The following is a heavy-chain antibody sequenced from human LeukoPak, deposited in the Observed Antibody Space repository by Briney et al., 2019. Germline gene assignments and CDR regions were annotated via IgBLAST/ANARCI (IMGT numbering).Heavy chain of an antibody. CDR3: VRYGRRANDQPFDV. CDR1: GFTFSNYW. J-gene: IGHJ3*01. D-gene: IGHD1-1*01. CDR2: IDEDGSET. V-gene: IGHV3-7*01. Sequence: SGGSLRLSWEVSGFTFSNYWMMWVRQAPGKGREWVASIDEDGSETNYVDSVTGRFTVSRDHAKNSLFLQMNSLRAEDTAVYYCVRYGRRANDQPFDVWGQGTMVTVSS.